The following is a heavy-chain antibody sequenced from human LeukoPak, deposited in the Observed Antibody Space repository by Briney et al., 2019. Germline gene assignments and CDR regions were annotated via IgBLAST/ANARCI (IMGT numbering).Heavy chain of an antibody. CDR3: AMATWVGGLDY. D-gene: IGHD1-26*01. V-gene: IGHV3-66*01. CDR1: GFTVSSNY. Sequence: GGSLRLSCAASGFTVSSNYMSWVRQAPGKGLEWVSVIYRGGSTYYADSVKGRFTISRDNSKNTLYLQMNNLRAQDTAVYYCAMATWVGGLDYWGQGTLVTVSS. J-gene: IGHJ4*02. CDR2: IYRGGST.